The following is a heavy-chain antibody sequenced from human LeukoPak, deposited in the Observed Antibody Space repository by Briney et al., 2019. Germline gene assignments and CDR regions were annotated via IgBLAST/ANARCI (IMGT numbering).Heavy chain of an antibody. Sequence: GESLKISCKGSGYCFTTYWIGWVRQMPGKGLGWMGIIYPGDSETKYSPSFQGQVTISADKSINTAYLQWSSLKASDTATYYCARRAADSSSLGYWGQGTLVTVSS. CDR3: ARRAADSSSLGY. CDR2: IYPGDSET. D-gene: IGHD6-6*01. J-gene: IGHJ4*02. CDR1: GYCFTTYW. V-gene: IGHV5-51*01.